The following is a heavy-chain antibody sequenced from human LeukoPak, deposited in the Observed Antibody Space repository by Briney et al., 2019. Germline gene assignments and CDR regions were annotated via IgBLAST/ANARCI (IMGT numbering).Heavy chain of an antibody. V-gene: IGHV3-48*01. D-gene: IGHD1-26*01. CDR3: AKGPILGTKRGAFDI. CDR2: ISSSSSTI. Sequence: GGSLRLSCAASGFTFSSYSMNWVRQAPGKGLEWVSYISSSSSTIYYADSVKGRFTISRDNAKNSLYLQMNSLGSEDTAVYYCAKGPILGTKRGAFDIWGQGTMVTVSS. J-gene: IGHJ3*02. CDR1: GFTFSSYS.